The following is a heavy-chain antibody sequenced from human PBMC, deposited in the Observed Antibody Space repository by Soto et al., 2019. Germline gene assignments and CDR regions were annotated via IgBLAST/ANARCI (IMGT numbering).Heavy chain of an antibody. CDR2: IIPFFGTT. J-gene: IGHJ5*02. D-gene: IGHD2-2*02. V-gene: IGHV1-69*01. CDR3: ARGCSSTSCYRFGPNWFDP. Sequence: QVQLVQSGAEVKKPGSSVKVSCKASGGTFSSYAITWVRQAPGQGLEWMGGIIPFFGTTNYAQQFQGRVTITADESTSTAYMELRSLRSEDTAAYYCARGCSSTSCYRFGPNWFDPWGQGTLVTVSS. CDR1: GGTFSSYA.